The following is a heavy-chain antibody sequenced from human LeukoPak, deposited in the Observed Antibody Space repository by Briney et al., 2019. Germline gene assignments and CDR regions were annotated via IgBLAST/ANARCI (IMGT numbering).Heavy chain of an antibody. V-gene: IGHV3-64*01. J-gene: IGHJ4*02. CDR2: ISSNGGST. Sequence: GGSLRLSCAASGFTFSSYAMHWVRQAPGKGLEYVSAISSNGGSTYYANSVKGRFTISRDNSKNTLYLQMGSLRAEDMAVYYCARARPFDYWGQGTLVTDSS. CDR1: GFTFSSYA. CDR3: ARARPFDY.